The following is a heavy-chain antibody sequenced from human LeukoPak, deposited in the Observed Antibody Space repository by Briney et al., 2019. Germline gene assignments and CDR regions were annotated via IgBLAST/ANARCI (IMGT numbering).Heavy chain of an antibody. Sequence: SETLSLTCTVSGGSISSRYWSWIRQPPGKGLEWIGYIYYSGSTNYNPSLKSRVTISVDTSKNQFSLKLSSVTAADTAVYYCARGSNYDFWTIDLGGPDAFDIWGQGTMATVSS. J-gene: IGHJ3*02. V-gene: IGHV4-59*11. CDR2: IYYSGST. CDR1: GGSISSRY. D-gene: IGHD3-3*01. CDR3: ARGSNYDFWTIDLGGPDAFDI.